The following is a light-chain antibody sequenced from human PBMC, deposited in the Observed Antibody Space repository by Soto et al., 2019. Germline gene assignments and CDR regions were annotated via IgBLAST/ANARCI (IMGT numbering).Light chain of an antibody. Sequence: EIVLTQSPATVSLSPGERATLSCRASQSVSTSLVWYQQKPGQAPRLLISGASNRATGIPARFSGSGSGTDFTLTISSLASEDFAVYYCQQQLSWPLTFGGGTKVEIK. J-gene: IGKJ4*01. CDR2: GAS. V-gene: IGKV3-11*01. CDR3: QQQLSWPLT. CDR1: QSVSTS.